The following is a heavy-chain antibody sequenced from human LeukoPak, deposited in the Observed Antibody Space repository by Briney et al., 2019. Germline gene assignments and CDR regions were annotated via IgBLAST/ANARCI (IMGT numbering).Heavy chain of an antibody. CDR2: IYYSGST. D-gene: IGHD6-6*01. CDR3: ARHVGAARPLYYYMDV. V-gene: IGHV4-39*01. Sequence: PSETLSLTCTVSGGSISSSSYYWGWIRQPPGKGLEWIGSIYYSGSTYYNPSLKSRVTISVDTSKNQFSLKLSSVTAADTAVYYCARHVGAARPLYYYMDVWGKGTTVTVSS. J-gene: IGHJ6*03. CDR1: GGSISSSSYY.